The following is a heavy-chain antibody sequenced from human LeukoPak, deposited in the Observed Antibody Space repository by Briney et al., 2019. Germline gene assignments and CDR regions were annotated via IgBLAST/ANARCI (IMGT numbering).Heavy chain of an antibody. D-gene: IGHD3-22*01. V-gene: IGHV4-34*01. CDR2: INHSGST. Sequence: SETLSLTRAVYGGSFSGYYWSWIRQPPGKGLEWIGEINHSGSTNYNPSLKSRVTISVDTSKNQFSLKLSSVTAADTAVYYCARPYDSSGYYYPDDAFDIWGQGTMVTVSS. J-gene: IGHJ3*02. CDR1: GGSFSGYY. CDR3: ARPYDSSGYYYPDDAFDI.